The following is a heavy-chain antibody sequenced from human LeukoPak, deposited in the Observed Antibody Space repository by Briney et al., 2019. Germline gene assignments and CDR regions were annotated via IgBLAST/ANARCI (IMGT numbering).Heavy chain of an antibody. D-gene: IGHD5-18*01. Sequence: SETLSLTCTISGGSISSYYWSWIRQPPGKGLEWIGYIYYSGSTNYNPSLKSRVTISVDTSKNQFSLKLSSVTAADTAVYYCARTQVDTAMVRFDNWGQGTLVTVSS. V-gene: IGHV4-59*08. CDR3: ARTQVDTAMVRFDN. J-gene: IGHJ4*02. CDR2: IYYSGST. CDR1: GGSISSYY.